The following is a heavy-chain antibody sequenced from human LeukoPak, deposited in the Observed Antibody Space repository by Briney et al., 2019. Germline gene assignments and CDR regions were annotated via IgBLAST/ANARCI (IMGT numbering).Heavy chain of an antibody. J-gene: IGHJ4*02. D-gene: IGHD3-9*01. CDR3: ARDRADYDILTGPDC. CDR1: GFTFSSYW. CDR2: IKQDGSEK. V-gene: IGHV3-7*01. Sequence: GGSLRLSCAASGFTFSSYWMSWVRQAPGKGLEWVANIKQDGSEKYYADSVKGRFTISRDNSKNTLYLQMNSLRAEDTAVYYCARDRADYDILTGPDCWGQGTLVTVSS.